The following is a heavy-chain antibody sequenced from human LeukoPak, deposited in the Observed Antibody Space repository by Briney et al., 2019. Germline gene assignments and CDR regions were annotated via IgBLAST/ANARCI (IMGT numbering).Heavy chain of an antibody. CDR2: ISSSSSYI. V-gene: IGHV3-21*01. J-gene: IGHJ5*02. CDR3: ARDSKTGTYNWFDP. Sequence: GGSLRPSCAASGFTFSSYSMNWVRQAPGKGLEWVSSISSSSSYIYYADSVKGRFTISRDNAKNSLYLQMNSLRAEDTAVYYCARDSKTGTYNWFDPWGQGTLVTVSS. CDR1: GFTFSSYS. D-gene: IGHD1-7*01.